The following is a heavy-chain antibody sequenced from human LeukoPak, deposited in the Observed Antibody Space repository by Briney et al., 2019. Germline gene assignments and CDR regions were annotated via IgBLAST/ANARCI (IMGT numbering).Heavy chain of an antibody. J-gene: IGHJ6*03. CDR2: IRFEGSNK. CDR1: GFTFSSYG. D-gene: IGHD3-3*01. Sequence: PGGSLRLSCAASGFTFSSYGIHWVRQPPGKGVEGVAFIRFEGSNKYYADSVKGRFTISRDNSKNTLYLQMNSLRAEDTAVYYCAAYDFWSGYHSHYMDVWGKGTTVTVS. V-gene: IGHV3-30*02. CDR3: AAYDFWSGYHSHYMDV.